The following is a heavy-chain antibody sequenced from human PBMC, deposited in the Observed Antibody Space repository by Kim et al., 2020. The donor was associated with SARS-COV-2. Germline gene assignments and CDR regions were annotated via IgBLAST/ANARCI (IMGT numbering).Heavy chain of an antibody. Sequence: GGSLRLSCAASGFTFSSYWMTWVRQAPGKGLEWVANIKQDGNQKYYVYSVKGRFTISRDNAKNSLYLQMNSLRAEDTAVYYCARDGDLYSSGKAAFDIWGQGTMVTVSS. J-gene: IGHJ3*02. CDR1: GFTFSSYW. CDR2: IKQDGNQK. CDR3: ARDGDLYSSGKAAFDI. D-gene: IGHD6-19*01. V-gene: IGHV3-7*01.